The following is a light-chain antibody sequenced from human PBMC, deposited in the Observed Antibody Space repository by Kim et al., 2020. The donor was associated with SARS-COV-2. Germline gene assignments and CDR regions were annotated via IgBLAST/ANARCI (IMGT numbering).Light chain of an antibody. V-gene: IGLV3-21*04. CDR1: NIGSKK. CDR3: QMWDSTSDHPGYV. Sequence: GTTAWITCGGQNIGSKKVHGYQQRPGQAPVLVISYDKDRPSGSPVRFSGSNSGNTATLTIISVDAGDEAEYFCQMWDSTSDHPGYVFGTGTKVTVL. J-gene: IGLJ1*01. CDR2: YDK.